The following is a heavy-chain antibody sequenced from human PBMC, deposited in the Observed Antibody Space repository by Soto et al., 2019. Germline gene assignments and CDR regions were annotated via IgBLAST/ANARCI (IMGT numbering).Heavy chain of an antibody. V-gene: IGHV3-9*01. D-gene: IGHD6-19*01. CDR1: GFTFDDYA. Sequence: EVQLVESGGGLVQPGRSLRLSCAASGFTFDDYAMHWVRQAPGKGLEWVSGISWNSGSIGYADSVKGRFTISRGNAKNSLYLQMNSLRAEDTALYYCAKDIGGWYNWYFDLWGRGTLVTVSS. J-gene: IGHJ2*01. CDR2: ISWNSGSI. CDR3: AKDIGGWYNWYFDL.